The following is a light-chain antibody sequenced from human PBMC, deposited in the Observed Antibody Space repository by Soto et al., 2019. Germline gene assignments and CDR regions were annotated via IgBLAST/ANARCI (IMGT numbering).Light chain of an antibody. V-gene: IGKV3-15*01. J-gene: IGKJ1*01. CDR3: QQYHNWWT. CDR1: QNIDSN. Sequence: EIVMTQSPATLSVSPGERVTLSCRASQNIDSNLAWYQQKFGQAPRLLIYGASTRVTGIPARISGSGSGTEFTLTITSLQSEDVGVYHCQQYHNWWTFGQGTKVDFK. CDR2: GAS.